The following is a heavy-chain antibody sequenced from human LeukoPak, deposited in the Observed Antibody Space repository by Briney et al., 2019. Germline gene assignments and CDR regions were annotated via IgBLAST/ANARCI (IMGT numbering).Heavy chain of an antibody. V-gene: IGHV4-34*01. D-gene: IGHD5-18*01. CDR3: ARRGYSYSASFDY. Sequence: SETLSLTCAVYGGSFSGYYWSWICQPPGKGLEWIGEINHTGSTNYNPSPKSRVTISVDTSKNQFSLKLSSVTAADTAVYYCARRGYSYSASFDYWGQGTLVTVSS. CDR2: INHTGST. J-gene: IGHJ4*02. CDR1: GGSFSGYY.